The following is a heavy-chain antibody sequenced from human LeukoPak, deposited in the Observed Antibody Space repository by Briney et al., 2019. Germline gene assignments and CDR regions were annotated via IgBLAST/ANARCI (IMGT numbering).Heavy chain of an antibody. V-gene: IGHV1-46*01. CDR3: AREGQAAGTSFFDY. J-gene: IGHJ4*02. CDR2: INPSGGST. D-gene: IGHD6-13*01. Sequence: GASVKVSCKASGYIITSYHMHWVRQAPGQGLEWIGIINPSGGSTSYAQKFQGRVTWTRDTSTSTVYMELSSLRSEDTAVYYCAREGQAAGTSFFDYWGQGTLVTVSS. CDR1: GYIITSYH.